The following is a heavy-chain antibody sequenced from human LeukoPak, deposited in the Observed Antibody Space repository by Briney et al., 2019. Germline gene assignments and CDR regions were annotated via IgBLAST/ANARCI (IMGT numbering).Heavy chain of an antibody. J-gene: IGHJ6*02. CDR3: TRDRYYYDSSGYYGFDS. Sequence: GGSLRLSCTASGFTFGDYAMSWVRQAPGKGLEWVGFIRSKAYGGATEYAASVKGRFTISRDDSKSIAYLQVNSLKTEDTAVYYCTRDRYYYDSSGYYGFDSWGQGTTVIVSS. CDR2: IRSKAYGGAT. CDR1: GFTFGDYA. D-gene: IGHD3-22*01. V-gene: IGHV3-49*04.